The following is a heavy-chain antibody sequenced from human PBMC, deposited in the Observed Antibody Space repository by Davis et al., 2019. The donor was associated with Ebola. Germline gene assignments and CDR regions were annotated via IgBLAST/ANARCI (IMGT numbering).Heavy chain of an antibody. J-gene: IGHJ4*02. CDR2: IYNSGTT. D-gene: IGHD1-26*01. Sequence: MPSETLSLTCTVSGGSINSDYWSWIRQPPGKGLEWIGYIYNSGTTNYNPSLKSRVTISVDTSKNQFSLKLSSVTAADTAVYYCGRHRVGEGIDFWGQGTLVTVSS. CDR3: GRHRVGEGIDF. V-gene: IGHV4-59*08. CDR1: GGSINSDY.